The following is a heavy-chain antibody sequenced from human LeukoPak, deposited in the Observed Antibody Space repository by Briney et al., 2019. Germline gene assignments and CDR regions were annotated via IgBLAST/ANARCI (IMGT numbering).Heavy chain of an antibody. CDR3: ARQKCSATSCYVDY. CDR2: IYPGDSDT. J-gene: IGHJ4*02. V-gene: IGHV5-51*01. D-gene: IGHD2-2*01. CDR1: GYSFTSYW. Sequence: GESLKISCKGSGYSFTSYWIGWVRQMPGKGLEWMGIIYPGDSDTRYSPPFQGQVTISADKSNNIAYLQWSSLKASDTAMYYCARQKCSATSCYVDYWGQGALVTVSS.